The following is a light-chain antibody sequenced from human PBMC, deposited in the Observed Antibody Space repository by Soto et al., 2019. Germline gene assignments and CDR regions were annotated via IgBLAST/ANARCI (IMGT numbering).Light chain of an antibody. Sequence: QSALTQPRSVSGSPGQSVTISCTGSSTDVGGYNSVSWYQQHPGKAPKLMIYDVSKRPSGVPDRFSGSKSGNTASLTISGLQAEDEADYYCCSYAGTYTYVFRTGTKVTVL. CDR2: DVS. CDR3: CSYAGTYTYV. J-gene: IGLJ1*01. V-gene: IGLV2-11*01. CDR1: STDVGGYNS.